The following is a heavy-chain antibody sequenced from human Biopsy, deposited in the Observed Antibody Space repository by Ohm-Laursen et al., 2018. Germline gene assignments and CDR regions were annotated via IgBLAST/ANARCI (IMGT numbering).Heavy chain of an antibody. V-gene: IGHV3-23*01. CDR1: GFTFSSYA. CDR2: ITSSGDTT. CDR3: AKDQGYYYDRSVYYYFDY. Sequence: SLRLSCAAPGFTFSSYAMSWVRQAPGKGLEWVSAITSSGDTTYYSDSVKGRFTISRDSSKNTLHLQMNSLRAEDTAVYYCAKDQGYYYDRSVYYYFDYWGQGTLVTVSP. J-gene: IGHJ4*02. D-gene: IGHD3-22*01.